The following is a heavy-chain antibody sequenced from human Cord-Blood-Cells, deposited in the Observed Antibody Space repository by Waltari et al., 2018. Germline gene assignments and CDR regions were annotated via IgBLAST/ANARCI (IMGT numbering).Heavy chain of an antibody. Sequence: EVQLLESGGGLVQPGGSLRLSCAASGFTFSSSAMSWVCQAPGKGLEWISAISGSGGSTYYADAVKGRFTISRDNSKNTLYLQMNSLRAEDTAVYYCAKGLIAAAGDFDYWGQGTLVTVSS. J-gene: IGHJ4*02. CDR2: ISGSGGST. V-gene: IGHV3-23*01. CDR1: GFTFSSSA. CDR3: AKGLIAAAGDFDY. D-gene: IGHD6-13*01.